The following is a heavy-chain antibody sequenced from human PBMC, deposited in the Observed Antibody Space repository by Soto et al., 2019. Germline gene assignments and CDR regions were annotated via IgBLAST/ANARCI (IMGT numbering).Heavy chain of an antibody. V-gene: IGHV5-51*01. CDR1: GYSFTSYW. J-gene: IGHJ4*02. CDR3: ARFVSKQWLAN. Sequence: GESLKISCKGAGYSFTSYWIGWVRQMPGKGLEWMGIIYPGDSDTRYSPSFQGQVTISADKSISTAYLQWSSPKASDTAMYYCARFVSKQWLANWGQGTLVTVSS. D-gene: IGHD6-19*01. CDR2: IYPGDSDT.